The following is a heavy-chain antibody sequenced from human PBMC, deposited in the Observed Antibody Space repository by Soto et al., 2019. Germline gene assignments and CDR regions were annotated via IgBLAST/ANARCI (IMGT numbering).Heavy chain of an antibody. Sequence: PGASLKISCKGSGYSFTSYWISWVRQMPGKGLEWMGRIDPSDSYTNYSPSFQGHVTISADKSISTAYLQWSSLKASDTAMYYCARTYSSGWNYYYYGMDVWGQGTTVTVSS. J-gene: IGHJ6*02. D-gene: IGHD6-19*01. CDR1: GYSFTSYW. V-gene: IGHV5-10-1*01. CDR3: ARTYSSGWNYYYYGMDV. CDR2: IDPSDSYT.